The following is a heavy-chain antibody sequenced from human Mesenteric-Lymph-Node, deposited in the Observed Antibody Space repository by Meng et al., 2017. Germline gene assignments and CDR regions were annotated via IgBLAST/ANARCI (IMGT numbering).Heavy chain of an antibody. CDR3: ARGGEMARGYDAFDI. Sequence: ASVKVSCKASGYTFTSYYMHWVRQAPGQGLEWMGIINPSGGSTSYAQKFQGRVTMTRDTSTSTVYMELSSLRSEDTAVYYCARGGEMARGYDAFDIWGQGTMVTVSS. CDR2: INPSGGST. CDR1: GYTFTSYY. D-gene: IGHD5-24*01. V-gene: IGHV1-46*01. J-gene: IGHJ3*02.